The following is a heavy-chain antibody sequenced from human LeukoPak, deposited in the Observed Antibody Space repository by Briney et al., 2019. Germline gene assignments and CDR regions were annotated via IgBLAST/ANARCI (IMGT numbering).Heavy chain of an antibody. D-gene: IGHD4-17*01. Sequence: PGGSLRLSCAASGFTFNSYGIHWVRQAPGKGLEWVAFIWYDGSNKHYADSVKGRFTISRDNSKNTLYLQMNSLRAEDTAVYCCARARTTRGFDYWGQGTLVTVSS. J-gene: IGHJ4*02. CDR2: IWYDGSNK. V-gene: IGHV3-33*01. CDR3: ARARTTRGFDY. CDR1: GFTFNSYG.